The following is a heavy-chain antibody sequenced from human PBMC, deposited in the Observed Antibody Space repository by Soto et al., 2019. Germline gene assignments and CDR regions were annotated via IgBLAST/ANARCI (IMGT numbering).Heavy chain of an antibody. V-gene: IGHV3-23*01. D-gene: IGHD2-15*01. CDR1: GFTFSSYA. J-gene: IGHJ4*02. CDR2: ISGSGGST. CDR3: ATGGYCSGGSCYPHFDY. Sequence: EVQLLESGGGLVQPGGSLRLSCAASGFTFSSYAMSWVRQAPGKGLEWVSAISGSGGSTYYADSVKGRFTISRDNSKKTLYLQMTSLRAEDTAVYYCATGGYCSGGSCYPHFDYWGQGSLVTVSS.